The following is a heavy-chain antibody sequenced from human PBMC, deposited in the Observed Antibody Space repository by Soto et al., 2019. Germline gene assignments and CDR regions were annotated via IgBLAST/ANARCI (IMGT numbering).Heavy chain of an antibody. CDR2: INPNSGGT. CDR3: ARGESGYYPAGAFDI. D-gene: IGHD3-22*01. CDR1: GYTFTGYY. V-gene: IGHV1-2*02. J-gene: IGHJ3*02. Sequence: ASVKVSCKASGYTFTGYYMHWVRQAPGQGLEWMGWINPNSGGTNYAQKFQGRVTMTRDTSISTAYMELSRLRSDDTAVYYCARGESGYYPAGAFDIWGQGTIVTVSS.